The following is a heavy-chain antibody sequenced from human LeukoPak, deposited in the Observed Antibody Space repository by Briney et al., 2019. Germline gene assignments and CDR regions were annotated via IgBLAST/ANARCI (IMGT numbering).Heavy chain of an antibody. Sequence: SETLSLTCTVSGGSISSSSYYWGWIRQPPGKGREGIGSIYYSGSTYYNPSLKSRVTISVDTSKNQFSLKLSSVTAADTAVYYCARHFYCSSTSCLNRGAFDIWGQGTMVTVSS. CDR3: ARHFYCSSTSCLNRGAFDI. V-gene: IGHV4-39*01. CDR2: IYYSGST. CDR1: GGSISSSSYY. J-gene: IGHJ3*02. D-gene: IGHD2-2*01.